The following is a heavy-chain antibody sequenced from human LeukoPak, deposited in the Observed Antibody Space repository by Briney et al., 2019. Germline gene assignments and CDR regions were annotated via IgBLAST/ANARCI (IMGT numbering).Heavy chain of an antibody. J-gene: IGHJ5*02. V-gene: IGHV4-61*02. CDR1: GYSISSGYY. CDR2: IYGSGTT. Sequence: KPSETLSLTCTVSGYSISSGYYWSWIRQPAGKGLEWSGRIYGSGTTNYSPSLRSRVTISMHTSNNQFSLKLNSVTAADTAVYYCARGWGSTSSNYFDPWGQGTLVTVSS. CDR3: ARGWGSTSSNYFDP. D-gene: IGHD2-2*01.